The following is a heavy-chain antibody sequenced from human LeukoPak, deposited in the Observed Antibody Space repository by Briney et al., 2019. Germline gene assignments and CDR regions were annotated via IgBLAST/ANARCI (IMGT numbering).Heavy chain of an antibody. J-gene: IGHJ4*02. CDR1: GFTFSRYG. CDR3: AKDLVVIGIEDYFDY. Sequence: GGSLRLSCAASGFTFSRYGMSWVRQAPGKGLQWVSVISASGERTSYADSVKGRFTTSRDNSKNTLYLEMNSLRAEDTAVYYCAKDLVVIGIEDYFDYWGQGTLVTVSS. V-gene: IGHV3-23*01. D-gene: IGHD3-22*01. CDR2: ISASGERT.